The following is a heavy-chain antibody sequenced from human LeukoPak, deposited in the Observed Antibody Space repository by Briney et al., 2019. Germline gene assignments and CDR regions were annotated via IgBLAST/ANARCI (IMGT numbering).Heavy chain of an antibody. CDR3: ATEKGDSPDY. CDR1: GFTFSSYA. CDR2: ISPGGHNT. J-gene: IGHJ4*02. Sequence: GGSLRLSCAASGFTFSSYALSWVRQAPGKGLEWVSAISPGGHNTYYADSVKGRFTISRDNSKNTLYLQMNSLRAEDTAVYYCATEKGDSPDYWGQGTLVTVSS. V-gene: IGHV3-23*01. D-gene: IGHD2-21*01.